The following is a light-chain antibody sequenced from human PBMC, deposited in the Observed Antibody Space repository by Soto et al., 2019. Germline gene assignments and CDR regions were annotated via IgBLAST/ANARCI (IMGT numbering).Light chain of an antibody. Sequence: QSVLTQPASVSGSPGQSITISCTGTSSDVGGYNYVSWYQQHPGKAPKLMIYEVSNRPSGVSNRFSGSKSGNTASLTISVLQADDEADYYCSSYTSSTNYVFGTGTKLTVL. CDR1: SSDVGGYNY. V-gene: IGLV2-14*01. CDR3: SSYTSSTNYV. J-gene: IGLJ1*01. CDR2: EVS.